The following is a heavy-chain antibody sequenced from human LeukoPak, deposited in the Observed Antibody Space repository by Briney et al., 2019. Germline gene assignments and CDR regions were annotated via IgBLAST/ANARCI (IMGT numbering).Heavy chain of an antibody. CDR3: ARVPYSSSWKHWYFDL. D-gene: IGHD6-13*01. CDR1: GGPISSYY. Sequence: PSETLSLTCTVSGGPISSYYWSWIRQPPGKGLEWIGYIYYSGSTNYNPSLKSRVTISVDTSKNQFSLKLSSVTAADTAVYYCARVPYSSSWKHWYFDLWGRGTLVTVSS. J-gene: IGHJ2*01. CDR2: IYYSGST. V-gene: IGHV4-59*01.